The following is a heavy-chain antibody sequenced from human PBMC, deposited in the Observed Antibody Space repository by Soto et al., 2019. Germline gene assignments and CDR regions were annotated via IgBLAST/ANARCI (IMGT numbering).Heavy chain of an antibody. Sequence: ASVKVSCKASGGTFSSYAISWVRQAPGQGLEWMGGIIPIFGTANYAQKFQGRVTITADESTSTAYMELSSLRSEDTAVYYCARALQSTVTLVNLGPGMDVWGQGTTVTVSS. CDR2: IIPIFGTA. D-gene: IGHD4-17*01. CDR1: GGTFSSYA. J-gene: IGHJ6*02. V-gene: IGHV1-69*13. CDR3: ARALQSTVTLVNLGPGMDV.